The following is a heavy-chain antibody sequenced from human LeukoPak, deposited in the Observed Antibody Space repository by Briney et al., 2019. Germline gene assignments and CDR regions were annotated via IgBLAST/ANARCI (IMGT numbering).Heavy chain of an antibody. Sequence: SETLSLTCTASGGSISSYYWSWIRQPPGKGLEWIGFIYYIGNTNYKSSLESRVTISVDTSKNQFSLKVSSVTAADTAVYYCARSRLTTVASYYYYAMDVWGQGTTVTVSS. CDR3: ARSRLTTVASYYYYAMDV. J-gene: IGHJ6*02. CDR1: GGSISSYY. CDR2: IYYIGNT. D-gene: IGHD4-23*01. V-gene: IGHV4-59*01.